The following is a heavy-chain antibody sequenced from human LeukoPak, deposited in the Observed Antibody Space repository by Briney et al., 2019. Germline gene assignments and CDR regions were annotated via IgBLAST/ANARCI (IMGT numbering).Heavy chain of an antibody. CDR2: IRYDGSNK. Sequence: PGGSLRLSCAASGFTFSSYGMHWVRQAPGKGLEWVAFIRYDGSNKYYADSVKGRFTISRDNSKTTLYLQMNSLRAEDTAVYYCAKDISSTITFDIWGQGTMVTVSS. J-gene: IGHJ3*02. CDR1: GFTFSSYG. D-gene: IGHD2-2*01. V-gene: IGHV3-30*02. CDR3: AKDISSTITFDI.